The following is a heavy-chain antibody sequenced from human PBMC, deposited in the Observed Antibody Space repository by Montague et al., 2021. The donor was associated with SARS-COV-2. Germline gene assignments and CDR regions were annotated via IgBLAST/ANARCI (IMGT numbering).Heavy chain of an antibody. CDR1: GDSLSSGSYY. V-gene: IGHV4-61*09. CDR3: MRDPIAGTTGSIDNYYGMDV. D-gene: IGHD1-20*01. CDR2: IYRGGSP. Sequence: TLSLTCSVSGDSLSSGSYYWSWIRQPAGKGLEWIGHIYRGGSPNYNPSLESRVTISGDMSKNQFSLNVSSVTAADTAVYYCMRDPIAGTTGSIDNYYGMDVWGQGTTVTVSS. J-gene: IGHJ6*02.